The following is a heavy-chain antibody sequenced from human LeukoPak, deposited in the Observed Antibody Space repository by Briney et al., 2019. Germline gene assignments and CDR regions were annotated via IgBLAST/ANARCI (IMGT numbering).Heavy chain of an antibody. D-gene: IGHD2-15*01. CDR1: GLSFSGSA. Sequence: QPGGSLRLSCAASGLSFSGSAMHWIRQPPGRGLEWLGRIRSKANSYVTAYPASVNGRFITSRDDSRNTAYLQMNSLQTEDTAVYYCTRHSDKYCSGAGCYVYNFYGMDVWGQGTTVTVSS. J-gene: IGHJ6*02. CDR3: TRHSDKYCSGAGCYVYNFYGMDV. CDR2: IRSKANSYVT. V-gene: IGHV3-73*01.